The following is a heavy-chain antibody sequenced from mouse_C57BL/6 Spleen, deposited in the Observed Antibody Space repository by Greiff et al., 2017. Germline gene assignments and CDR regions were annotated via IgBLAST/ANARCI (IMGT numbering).Heavy chain of an antibody. CDR1: GYTFTDYE. Sequence: VKLQESGAELVRPGASVTLSCKASGYTFTDYEMHWVKQTPVHGLEWIGAIDPETGGTAYNQKFKGKAILTADKSSSTAYMELRSLTSEDSAVYYCTRSYGTYAMDYWGQGTSVTVSS. CDR3: TRSYGTYAMDY. V-gene: IGHV1-15*01. J-gene: IGHJ4*01. D-gene: IGHD2-1*01. CDR2: IDPETGGT.